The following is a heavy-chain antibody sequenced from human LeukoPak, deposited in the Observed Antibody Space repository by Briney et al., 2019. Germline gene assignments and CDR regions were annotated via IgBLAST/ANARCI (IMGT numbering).Heavy chain of an antibody. CDR1: GLTFSSYE. J-gene: IGHJ4*02. V-gene: IGHV3-48*03. D-gene: IGHD3-10*01. CDR2: ISSSGSTI. Sequence: GGSLRLSCAASGLTFSSYEMNWVRQAPGKGLEWVSYISSSGSTIYYADSVKGRITISRDNAKNSLYLQMNSLRAEDTAVYYCARMLWFGESEFDYWGQGTLVTVSS. CDR3: ARMLWFGESEFDY.